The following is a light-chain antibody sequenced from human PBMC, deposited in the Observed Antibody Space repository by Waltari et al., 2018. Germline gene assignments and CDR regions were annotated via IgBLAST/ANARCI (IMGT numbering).Light chain of an antibody. V-gene: IGKV3-20*01. J-gene: IGKJ2*01. CDR3: QQYGSSPLYT. CDR2: GAS. Sequence: EIVLTQSPGTLSLSPGERATLSYRASQSVSSSYLAWYQQKPGQAPQLPIYGASSRATGIPDRFSGSGSGTDFTLTISRLEPEDFAVYYCQQYGSSPLYTFGQGTKLEIK. CDR1: QSVSSSY.